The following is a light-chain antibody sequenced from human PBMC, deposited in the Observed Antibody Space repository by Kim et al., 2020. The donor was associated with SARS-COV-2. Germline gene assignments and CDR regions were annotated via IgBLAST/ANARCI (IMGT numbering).Light chain of an antibody. CDR3: CSYAGSYTWV. J-gene: IGLJ3*02. CDR2: DVS. V-gene: IGLV2-11*01. Sequence: GQSVTISCPGTSSDVGGYNYVSWYQQHPGKAPKLMIYDVSKRPSGVPDHFSGSKSGNTASLTISGLQAEDEADYYCCSYAGSYTWVFGGGTQLTVL. CDR1: SSDVGGYNY.